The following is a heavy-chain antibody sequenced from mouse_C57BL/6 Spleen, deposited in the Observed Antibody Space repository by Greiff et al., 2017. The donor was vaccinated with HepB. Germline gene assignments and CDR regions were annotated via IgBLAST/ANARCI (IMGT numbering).Heavy chain of an antibody. Sequence: DVQLQESGPGLVKPSQSLSLTCSVTGYSITSGYYWNWIRQFPGNKLEWMGYISYDGSNNYNPSLKNRISITRDTSKNQFFLKLNSVTTEDTAKYSCARGLTGLWYFDVWGTGTTVTVSS. CDR3: ARGLTGLWYFDV. CDR1: GYSITSGYY. V-gene: IGHV3-6*01. CDR2: ISYDGSN. J-gene: IGHJ1*03. D-gene: IGHD4-1*01.